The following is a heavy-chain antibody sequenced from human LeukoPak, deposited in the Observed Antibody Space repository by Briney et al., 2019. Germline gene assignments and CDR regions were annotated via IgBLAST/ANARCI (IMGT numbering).Heavy chain of an antibody. Sequence: GASVKVSCKASGYTFTGYYMHWVRQAPGQGLEWMGWINPNSGGTNYAQKFQGRVTMTRDISISTAYMELSRLRSDDTAVYYCARARPAAISFYTYWGQGTLVTVSS. CDR3: ARARPAAISFYTY. V-gene: IGHV1-2*02. CDR1: GYTFTGYY. D-gene: IGHD2-2*01. J-gene: IGHJ4*02. CDR2: INPNSGGT.